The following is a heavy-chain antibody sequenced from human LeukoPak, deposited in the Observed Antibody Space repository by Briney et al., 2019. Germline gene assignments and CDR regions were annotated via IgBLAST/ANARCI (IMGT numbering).Heavy chain of an antibody. Sequence: GASVKVSCKASGYTFTSYDINWVRQAAGQGLEWMGWISAYNGNTNYAQKLQGRVTMTTDTSTSTAYMELRSLRSDDTAVYYCARADYGDYHLNWFDPWGQGTLVTVSS. CDR3: ARADYGDYHLNWFDP. D-gene: IGHD4-17*01. V-gene: IGHV1-18*01. J-gene: IGHJ5*02. CDR1: GYTFTSYD. CDR2: ISAYNGNT.